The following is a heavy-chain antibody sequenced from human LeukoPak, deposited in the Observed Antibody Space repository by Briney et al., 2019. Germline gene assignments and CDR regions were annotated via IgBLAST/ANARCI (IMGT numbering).Heavy chain of an antibody. CDR1: GFTFSSYS. V-gene: IGHV3-21*01. CDR2: ISSSSSYI. CDR3: ARESSAAGTEHFDY. D-gene: IGHD6-13*01. Sequence: GGSLRLSCAASGFTFSSYSMNWVRQAPGKGLEWVSSISSSSSYIYYADSVKGRFTISRDNAKNSLYLQMNSLRAEDTAVYYCARESSAAGTEHFDYWGQGTLVTVSS. J-gene: IGHJ4*02.